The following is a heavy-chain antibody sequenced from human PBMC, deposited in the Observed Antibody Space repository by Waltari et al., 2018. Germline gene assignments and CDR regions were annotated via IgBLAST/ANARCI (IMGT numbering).Heavy chain of an antibody. CDR3: ARDPALGFWSGYSAPY. CDR2: ISSSGSTI. V-gene: IGHV3-48*03. D-gene: IGHD3-3*01. CDR1: GFTFSSYE. Sequence: EVQLVESGGGLVQPGGSLRLSCAASGFTFSSYEMNWVRQAPGKGLEWVSYISSSGSTIYYADSVKGRFTISRDNAKNSLYLQMNSLRAEDTAVYYCARDPALGFWSGYSAPYWGQGTLVTVSS. J-gene: IGHJ4*02.